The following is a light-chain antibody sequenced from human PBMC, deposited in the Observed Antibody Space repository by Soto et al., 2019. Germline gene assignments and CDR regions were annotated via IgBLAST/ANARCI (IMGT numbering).Light chain of an antibody. CDR1: SGDVGGHDY. J-gene: IGLJ2*01. V-gene: IGLV2-14*03. Sequence: QSALTQVASVSGSPGQSITISCTGTSGDVGGHDYVSWYQQYPGKAPKLMIYNVNYRPSGVSNRFSGSKSGNTASLTISGLQAEDEANYYCSSYTTTNTVVFGGGTQLNVL. CDR2: NVN. CDR3: SSYTTTNTVV.